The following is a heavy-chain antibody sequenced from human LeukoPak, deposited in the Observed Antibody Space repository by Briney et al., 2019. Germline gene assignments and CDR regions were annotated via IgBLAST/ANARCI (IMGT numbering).Heavy chain of an antibody. CDR3: AIFQGTYGDNDNDF. D-gene: IGHD4-17*01. Sequence: SVKVSCKASGHTFTAYYIHWVRQAPGKGLEWMGGIIPMINTPKYAQRFQGRVSITADESTSTGYMEVSSLRSEDTAVYYCAIFQGTYGDNDNDFWGQGTLVTVSS. CDR2: IIPMINTP. V-gene: IGHV1-69*13. J-gene: IGHJ4*02. CDR1: GHTFTAYY.